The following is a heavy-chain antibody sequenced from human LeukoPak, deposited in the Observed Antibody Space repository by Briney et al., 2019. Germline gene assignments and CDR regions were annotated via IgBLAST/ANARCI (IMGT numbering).Heavy chain of an antibody. J-gene: IGHJ4*02. CDR3: VKRAVAGTYYFDY. V-gene: IGHV3-23*01. Sequence: AGGSLRLSCTASGFTFNSDAMSWVRRAPGKGLEWVSVISASGASPYYADSVKGRFTISRDNSKNTLYLQMNSLRAEDTAVYYCVKRAVAGTYYFDYWGQGTLATVSS. CDR2: ISASGASP. D-gene: IGHD6-19*01. CDR1: GFTFNSDA.